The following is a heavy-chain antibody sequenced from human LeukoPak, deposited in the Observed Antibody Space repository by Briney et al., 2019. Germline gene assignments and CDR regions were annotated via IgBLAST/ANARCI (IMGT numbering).Heavy chain of an antibody. CDR3: ARSRDSSGYYYLI. D-gene: IGHD3-22*01. CDR1: GYTFTNYW. Sequence: GESLKIPCEASGYTFTNYWIGWVRQMPGKGLEWMGIIYPDDSDTKYSPSFQGQVTLSADKSISTAYLQWSSLKAADTAMYDCARSRDSSGYYYLIWGQGTLVTVSS. J-gene: IGHJ4*02. CDR2: IYPDDSDT. V-gene: IGHV5-51*01.